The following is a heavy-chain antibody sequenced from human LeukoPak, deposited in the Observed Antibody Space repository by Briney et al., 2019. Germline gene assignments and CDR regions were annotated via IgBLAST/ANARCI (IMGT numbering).Heavy chain of an antibody. CDR3: ATEVGRGRWFDP. CDR2: INPNNGAT. CDR1: GYTFTGYF. J-gene: IGHJ5*02. D-gene: IGHD1-26*01. Sequence: ASVKVSCKASGYTFTGYFMHWVRQAPGQRLEWMGWINPNNGATNYAQKFQGRVTMTGDTSISTAYMELSSLVSDDSAVYYCATEVGRGRWFDPWGQGTLVTVSS. V-gene: IGHV1-2*02.